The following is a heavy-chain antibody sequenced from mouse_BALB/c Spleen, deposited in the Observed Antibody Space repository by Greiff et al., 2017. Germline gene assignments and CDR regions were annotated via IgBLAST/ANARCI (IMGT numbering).Heavy chain of an antibody. Sequence: VKLMESGPELVRPGVSVKISCKGSGYTFTDYAMHWVKQSHAKSLEWIGVISTYYGNTNYNQKFKGKATMTVDKSSSTAYMELARLTSEDSAIYYCARSGEVRRYFDVWGAGTTVTVSS. J-gene: IGHJ1*01. CDR2: ISTYYGNT. D-gene: IGHD2-14*01. CDR1: GYTFTDYA. CDR3: ARSGEVRRYFDV. V-gene: IGHV1-67*01.